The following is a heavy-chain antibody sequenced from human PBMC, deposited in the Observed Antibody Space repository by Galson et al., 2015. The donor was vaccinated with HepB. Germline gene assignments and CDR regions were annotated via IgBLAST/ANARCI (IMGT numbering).Heavy chain of an antibody. J-gene: IGHJ4*02. V-gene: IGHV3-30-3*01. CDR1: GFTFSSYA. CDR3: ARDTLLDY. CDR2: ISYDGSNK. Sequence: SLRLSCAASGFTFSSYAMHWVRQAPGKGLEWAAVISYDGSNKYYADSVKGRFTISRDNSKNTLYLQMNSLRAEDTAVYYCARDTLLDYWGQGTLVTVSS.